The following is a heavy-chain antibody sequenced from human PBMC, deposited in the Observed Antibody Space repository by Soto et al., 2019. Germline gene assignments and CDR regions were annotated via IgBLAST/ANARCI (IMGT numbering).Heavy chain of an antibody. D-gene: IGHD2-2*01. J-gene: IGHJ2*01. CDR1: GYTFTNYD. CDR3: ARGYVPAAAQKRGRYFDI. Sequence: QVQLVQSGAEVKKPGASVKVSCKASGYTFTNYDINWVRQATGQGLEWMGWMNPYSGNTGFAQKFQGRVTLTSTTSISTVYMELSSLRSEDTAVYYCARGYVPAAAQKRGRYFDIWGRGTLVTVSS. V-gene: IGHV1-8*01. CDR2: MNPYSGNT.